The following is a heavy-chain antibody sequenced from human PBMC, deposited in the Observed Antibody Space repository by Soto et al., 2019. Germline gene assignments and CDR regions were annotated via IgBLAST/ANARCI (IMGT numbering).Heavy chain of an antibody. Sequence: QVQLVESGGGVVQPGRSLRLSCTASGFTFDSHTMHWVRQSPGKGLEWVALISFDGSLKYDSDSVKGRFSISRDNSKNTVFLEMNSLRPEDTAVYYCAQTYSSSWYYLDYWGQGVKVIVSS. CDR2: ISFDGSLK. V-gene: IGHV3-30*04. CDR1: GFTFDSHT. D-gene: IGHD6-13*01. CDR3: AQTYSSSWYYLDY. J-gene: IGHJ4*02.